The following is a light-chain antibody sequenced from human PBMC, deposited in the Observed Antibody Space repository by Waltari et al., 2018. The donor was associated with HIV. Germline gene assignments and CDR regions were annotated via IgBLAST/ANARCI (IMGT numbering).Light chain of an antibody. CDR1: SSNIGNNY. V-gene: IGLV1-47*01. Sequence: QSVLTQPPSASGTPGQRVTISCSGSSSNIGNNYVYWYQQRPGTAPKVLSYRSNQRPSGVPDRFSGSKSGTSASLAISGLRSEDEADYYCAAWEDSLSGPVFGGGTKLIVL. J-gene: IGLJ3*02. CDR3: AAWEDSLSGPV. CDR2: RSN.